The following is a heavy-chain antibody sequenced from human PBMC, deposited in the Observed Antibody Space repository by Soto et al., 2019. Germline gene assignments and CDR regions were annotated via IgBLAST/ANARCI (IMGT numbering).Heavy chain of an antibody. D-gene: IGHD6-19*01. J-gene: IGHJ4*02. CDR2: IYYSGST. Sequence: SETLSLTCTVSGGSISSYYWSWIRQPPGKGLEWIGYIYYSGSTNYNPSLKSRVTISVDTSKNQFSLKLSSVTAADTAVYYCASLIAVAGSIYFDYWGQGTLVTVSS. V-gene: IGHV4-59*01. CDR1: GGSISSYY. CDR3: ASLIAVAGSIYFDY.